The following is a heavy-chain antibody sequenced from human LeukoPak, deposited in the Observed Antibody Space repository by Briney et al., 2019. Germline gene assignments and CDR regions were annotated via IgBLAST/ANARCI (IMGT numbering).Heavy chain of an antibody. D-gene: IGHD5-18*01. J-gene: IGHJ4*02. V-gene: IGHV7-4-1*02. Sequence: ASLKLSCKASGYSFTTFAMTWVPQAPGQRLEWMGWVNTNIGNPTYAQDFTGRFVFSLDTSGTTTFLEISSLKAEDTAIYYCARSSWIQQSSDFWGQGTLVTVSS. CDR2: VNTNIGNP. CDR3: ARSSWIQQSSDF. CDR1: GYSFTTFA.